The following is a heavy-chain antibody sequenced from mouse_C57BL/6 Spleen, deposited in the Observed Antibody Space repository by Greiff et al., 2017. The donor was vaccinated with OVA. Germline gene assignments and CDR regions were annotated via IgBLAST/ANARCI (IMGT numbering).Heavy chain of an antibody. J-gene: IGHJ3*01. D-gene: IGHD1-1*01. V-gene: IGHV1-59*01. CDR1: GYTFTSYW. Sequence: QVQLQQPGAELVRPGTSVKLSCKASGYTFTSYWMHWVKQRPGQGLEWIGVIDPSDSYTNYNQKFKGKATLTVDTSSSTAYMQLSSLTSEDSAVNFCARPGTTVGFAYWGQGTLVTVSA. CDR2: IDPSDSYT. CDR3: ARPGTTVGFAY.